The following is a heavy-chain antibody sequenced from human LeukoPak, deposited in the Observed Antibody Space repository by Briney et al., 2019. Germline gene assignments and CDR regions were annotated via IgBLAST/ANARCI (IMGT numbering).Heavy chain of an antibody. CDR2: ISGSGGNT. V-gene: IGHV3-23*01. CDR1: GFTFSSYA. D-gene: IGHD3-16*01. J-gene: IGHJ3*02. CDR3: AEAYYDYVWGSYDI. Sequence: TGGSLRLSCAASGFTFSSYAMSWVRQAPGKGLEWVSSISGSGGNTYYADSVKGRFTISRDNSKNTLYLQMNSLRAEDTAIYYCAEAYYDYVWGSYDIWGQGTMVTVSS.